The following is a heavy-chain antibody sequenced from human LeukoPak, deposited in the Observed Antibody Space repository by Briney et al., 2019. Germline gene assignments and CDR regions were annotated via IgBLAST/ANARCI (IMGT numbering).Heavy chain of an antibody. J-gene: IGHJ3*02. V-gene: IGHV4-61*01. CDR3: ARDSRYSSGSYAFDI. CDR2: IYYSGST. CDR1: GASVSGDSISSYY. Sequence: PSETLSLTCTVSGASVSGDSISSYYWSWIRQPPGKGLEWIGSIYYSGSTNYNPSLKSRVTISVDTSKNQFSLKLSSVTAADTAVYYCARDSRYSSGSYAFDIWGQGTMVTVSS. D-gene: IGHD6-19*01.